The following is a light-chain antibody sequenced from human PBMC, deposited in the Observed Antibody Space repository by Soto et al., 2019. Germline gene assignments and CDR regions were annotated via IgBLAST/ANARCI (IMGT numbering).Light chain of an antibody. Sequence: QSVLTQPPSVSGAPGQRVTISGTGSSSNIGAGYDVHWYQQLPGTAPKLLIYGNSNRPSGVPDRFSGSKSGTSASLAITGLQAEDEADYYCQSYDSSLSGPVFGGGTKLTVL. CDR2: GNS. J-gene: IGLJ2*01. CDR1: SSNIGAGYD. V-gene: IGLV1-40*01. CDR3: QSYDSSLSGPV.